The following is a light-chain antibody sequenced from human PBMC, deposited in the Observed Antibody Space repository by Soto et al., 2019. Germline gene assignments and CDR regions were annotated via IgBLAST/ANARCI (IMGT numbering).Light chain of an antibody. Sequence: QSVLTQPASVSGSPGQPITISCTGSSNDIGGNNYVSWYQQHPGKAPKLMIYDVSNRPSGISDRFSGSKSGNTASLTISGLQAEDEADYYCNSYTSSNTYVFGTGTKVTVL. J-gene: IGLJ1*01. CDR3: NSYTSSNTYV. V-gene: IGLV2-14*01. CDR2: DVS. CDR1: SNDIGGNNY.